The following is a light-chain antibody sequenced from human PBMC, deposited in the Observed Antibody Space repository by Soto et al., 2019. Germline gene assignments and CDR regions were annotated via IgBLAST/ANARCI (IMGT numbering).Light chain of an antibody. CDR1: SSNIGAGYD. CDR2: GNS. Sequence: QSVMTQPPSVSGAPGQRVTISCTGSSSNIGAGYDVHWYQQLPGTAPKLLIYGNSNRPSGVPDRFSGSKSGTSASLAITGLQAEDVANYYCQSYDSSLRGWVFGGGTKLTVL. V-gene: IGLV1-40*01. CDR3: QSYDSSLRGWV. J-gene: IGLJ3*02.